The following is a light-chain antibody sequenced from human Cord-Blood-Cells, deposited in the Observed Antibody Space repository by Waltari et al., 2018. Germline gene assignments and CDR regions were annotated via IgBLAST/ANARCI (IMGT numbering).Light chain of an antibody. Sequence: QSAPTQPASVSGSPGQSITISCTGTSSDVGGYNYVSWYQQHPGKAPKLMIYEVSNRPSGVSNRFSGSKSGNTASLTISGLQAEDEADYYGSSYTSSSTLVFGGGTKLTVL. J-gene: IGLJ2*01. CDR2: EVS. CDR1: SSDVGGYNY. V-gene: IGLV2-14*01. CDR3: SSYTSSSTLV.